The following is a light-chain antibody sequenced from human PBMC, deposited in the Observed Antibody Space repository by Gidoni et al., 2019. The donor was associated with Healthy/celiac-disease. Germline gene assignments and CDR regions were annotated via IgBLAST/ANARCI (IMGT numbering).Light chain of an antibody. J-gene: IGKJ2*01. CDR1: QSVSSY. Sequence: DIVLTQSPATLSLSPGERATLSCRASQSVSSYLAWYQQKPCQAPRLLIYDASNRATGIPARFSGSGSWTDFTLTISSLEPEDFAVYYCQQRSNWPPMYTFGQGTKLEI. V-gene: IGKV3-11*01. CDR2: DAS. CDR3: QQRSNWPPMYT.